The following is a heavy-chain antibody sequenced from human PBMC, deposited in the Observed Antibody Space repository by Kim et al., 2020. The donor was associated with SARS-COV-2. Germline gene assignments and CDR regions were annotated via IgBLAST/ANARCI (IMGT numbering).Heavy chain of an antibody. D-gene: IGHD4-17*01. V-gene: IGHV7-4-1*02. CDR2: INTNTGNP. CDR1: GYTFTSYA. J-gene: IGHJ4*02. CDR3: AREHRPSLDYGGTTSYDY. Sequence: ASVKVSCKASGYTFTSYAMNWVRQAPGQGLEWMGWINTNTGNPTYAQGFTGRFVFSLDTSVSTAYLQISSLKAEDTAVYYCAREHRPSLDYGGTTSYDYWGQGTLVTVSS.